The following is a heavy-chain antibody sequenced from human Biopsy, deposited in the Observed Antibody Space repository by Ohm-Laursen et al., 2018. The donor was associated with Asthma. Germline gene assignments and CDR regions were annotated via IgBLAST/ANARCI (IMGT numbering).Heavy chain of an antibody. CDR2: HDHEEGGT. V-gene: IGHV1-24*01. D-gene: IGHD4-17*01. CDR1: GYILTDLS. CDR3: ASDFPKDYVRYNFQF. Sequence: SVKASCNISGYILTDLSMHWVRQAPGQGLEWMGGHDHEEGGTVSARRFQGRATMTEDTSTDTAYMELSSLSSDDTAVYYCASDFPKDYVRYNFQFWGQGTLVTVSS. J-gene: IGHJ4*02.